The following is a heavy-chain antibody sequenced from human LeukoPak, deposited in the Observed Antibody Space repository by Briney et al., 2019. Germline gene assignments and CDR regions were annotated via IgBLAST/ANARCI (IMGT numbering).Heavy chain of an antibody. J-gene: IGHJ4*02. CDR2: ISSNGGST. CDR1: GFTFSSYA. Sequence: GGSLRLSCSASGFTFSSYAMHWVRQAPGKGLEYVSAISSNGGSTYYADSVKGRFTISRDNSKNTLYLQMSSLRAEETAVYYCGKDPGGLLMLEVQAVSRPNFEYGGQGTLVTVPS. D-gene: IGHD2-2*01. CDR3: GKDPGGLLMLEVQAVSRPNFEY. V-gene: IGHV3-64D*06.